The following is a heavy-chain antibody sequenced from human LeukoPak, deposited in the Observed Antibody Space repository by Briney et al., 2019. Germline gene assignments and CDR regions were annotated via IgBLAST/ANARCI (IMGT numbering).Heavy chain of an antibody. CDR2: IYYSGST. CDR1: GFTFSNAW. J-gene: IGHJ5*02. V-gene: IGHV4-38-2*01. D-gene: IGHD4-23*01. CDR3: ARHGGLNWFDP. Sequence: PGGSLRLSCAASGFTFSNAWMSWVRQPPGKGLEWIGSIYYSGSTYYNPSLKSRVTISVDTSKNQFSLKLSSVTAADTAVYYCARHGGLNWFDPWGQGTLVTVSS.